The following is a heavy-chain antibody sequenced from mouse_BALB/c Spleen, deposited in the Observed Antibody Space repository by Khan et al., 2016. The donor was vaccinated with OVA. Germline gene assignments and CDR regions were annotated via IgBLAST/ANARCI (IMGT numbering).Heavy chain of an antibody. CDR2: INPRSDYT. Sequence: QVQLKESGAELARPGASVKMSCKASVYTFTSHTMHWVKQRPGQGLEWIGYINPRSDYTQYNQKFNDKTTLTADISSSTAYMQLSSLTSEDSAVYYCARRTTEYALDYWGQGTSVTVSS. V-gene: IGHV1-4*01. CDR1: VYTFTSHT. CDR3: ARRTTEYALDY. J-gene: IGHJ4*01. D-gene: IGHD2-14*01.